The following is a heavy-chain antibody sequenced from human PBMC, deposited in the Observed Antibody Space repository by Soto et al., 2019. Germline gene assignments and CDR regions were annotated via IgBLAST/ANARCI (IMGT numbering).Heavy chain of an antibody. CDR1: GYTFTSYA. CDR2: INAGNGNT. J-gene: IGHJ6*03. Sequence: VASVKVSCKASGYTFTSYAMHWVRQAPGQRLEWMGWINAGNGNTKYSQKFQGRVTITRDTSASTAYMELSSLRSEDTAVYYCAREMCSGGSFYPSSSYDMDTLGIGTTVPVAS. D-gene: IGHD2-15*01. V-gene: IGHV1-3*01. CDR3: AREMCSGGSFYPSSSYDMDT.